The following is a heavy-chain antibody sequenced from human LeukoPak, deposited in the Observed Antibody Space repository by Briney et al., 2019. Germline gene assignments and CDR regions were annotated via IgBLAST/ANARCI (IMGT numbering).Heavy chain of an antibody. Sequence: GGSLRLSCAASGFTFSSYEMNWVRQAPGKGLEWVSFISTSDTIIYYADSVKGRFTISRDNAKNSLYLQMNSLRAEDTAVYYCARDNKVVVGTHAFDIWGQGTMVPVSS. CDR2: ISTSDTII. CDR3: ARDNKVVVGTHAFDI. D-gene: IGHD3-22*01. J-gene: IGHJ3*02. V-gene: IGHV3-48*03. CDR1: GFTFSSYE.